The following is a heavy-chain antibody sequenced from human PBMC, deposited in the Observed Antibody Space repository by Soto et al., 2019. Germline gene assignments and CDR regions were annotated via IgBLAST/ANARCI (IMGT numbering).Heavy chain of an antibody. J-gene: IGHJ6*02. V-gene: IGHV3-48*02. CDR1: GFTCSSYS. CDR2: ISSSSSTI. Sequence: GGSLRLSCAASGFTCSSYSMNWVRQAPGKGLEWVSYISSSSSTIYYADSVKGRFTISRDNAKNSLYLQMNSLRDEDTAVSYCARDRLRPRQRHYYYHYGMDVPGQRTTVTVSS. D-gene: IGHD5-12*01. CDR3: ARDRLRPRQRHYYYHYGMDV.